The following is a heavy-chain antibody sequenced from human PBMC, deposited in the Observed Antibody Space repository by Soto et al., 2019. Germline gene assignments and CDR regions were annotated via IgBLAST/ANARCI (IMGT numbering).Heavy chain of an antibody. J-gene: IGHJ3*02. Sequence: SETLSLTCAVYGGSLSGYSWRWIRQPPGKGLERIGEINHSGSTNYNPSRKSRVTISVDTSKNQFSLKLSSVTAADTAVYYCASIRRGNLGYWSGGSCYSDAFDIWGQGTMVT. CDR1: GGSLSGYS. V-gene: IGHV4-34*01. CDR3: ASIRRGNLGYWSGGSCYSDAFDI. D-gene: IGHD2-15*01. CDR2: INHSGST.